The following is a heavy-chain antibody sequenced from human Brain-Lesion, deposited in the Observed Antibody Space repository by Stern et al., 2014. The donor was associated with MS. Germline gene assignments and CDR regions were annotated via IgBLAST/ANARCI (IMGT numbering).Heavy chain of an antibody. D-gene: IGHD2-2*01. CDR1: GGSISSGGYY. J-gene: IGHJ6*02. CDR3: ARGRVVPGFQYYATDV. V-gene: IGHV4-61*02. Sequence: QVQLVESGPGLVKPSQTLSLSCTVSGGSISSGGYYWSWIRQPAGKGLEWIGRIFNTGSTRYNPSLKSRVTISIDTSKTQFSLRLTSMTAADTAVYYCARGRVVPGFQYYATDVWGQGTTVIVSS. CDR2: IFNTGST.